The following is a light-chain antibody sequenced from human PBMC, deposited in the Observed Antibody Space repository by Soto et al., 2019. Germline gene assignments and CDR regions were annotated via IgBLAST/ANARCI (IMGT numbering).Light chain of an antibody. J-gene: IGLJ2*01. V-gene: IGLV9-49*01. CDR2: VGTGGIVG. CDR3: GADHGSGSNFVYLV. Sequence: QSALTQPPSASASLGASVTLTCTLSSGYSNYKVDWYQQRPGKGPRFVMRVGTGGIVGSKGDGIPDRFSVLGSGLNRYLTIKNIQEEDESDYHCGADHGSGSNFVYLVFGGGTQLTVL. CDR1: SGYSNYK.